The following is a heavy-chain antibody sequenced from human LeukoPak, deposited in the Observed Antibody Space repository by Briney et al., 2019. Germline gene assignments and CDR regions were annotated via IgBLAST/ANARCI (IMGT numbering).Heavy chain of an antibody. CDR3: AKDKDDYVPVEY. J-gene: IGHJ4*02. CDR1: GFIFTDYW. Sequence: PGGSLRLSCAASGFIFTDYWMNWVRQAPGKGLEWVAAISGSGGSTYYADSVKGRCTISRDNSKNTLYLQMNSLRAEDTAVYYCAKDKDDYVPVEYWGQGTLVTVSS. V-gene: IGHV3-23*01. CDR2: ISGSGGST. D-gene: IGHD3-16*01.